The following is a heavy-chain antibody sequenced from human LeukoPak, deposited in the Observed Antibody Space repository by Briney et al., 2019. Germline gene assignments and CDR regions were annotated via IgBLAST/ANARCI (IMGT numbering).Heavy chain of an antibody. V-gene: IGHV1-18*01. D-gene: IGHD3-22*01. CDR2: VSAYNGAT. CDR1: GGTFSSYA. CDR3: ARVDLYYDRSGYSRAANDY. Sequence: GASVKVSCKTSGGTFSSYAISWVRQAPGQGLEWMGWVSAYNGATNYAQNFQDRVTMTTDTPTTTAYMELRSLRSDDTAVYFCARVDLYYDRSGYSRAANDYWGQGTLVTVSS. J-gene: IGHJ4*02.